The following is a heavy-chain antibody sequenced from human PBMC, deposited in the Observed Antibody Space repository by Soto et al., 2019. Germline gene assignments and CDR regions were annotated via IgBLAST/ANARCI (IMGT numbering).Heavy chain of an antibody. D-gene: IGHD3-10*01. J-gene: IGHJ4*02. V-gene: IGHV3-30*03. CDR3: GGGQYYFDY. Sequence: QVQLVESGGGVVQPGRSLRLSCAASGFPFTSYGMHWVREGPDKGLEWVAIISYDGSDKYYADSVKGRFTISRDNSKNTLYLQMNSLRPEDTAVYYCGGGQYYFDYRGQGTLVIVSS. CDR2: ISYDGSDK. CDR1: GFPFTSYG.